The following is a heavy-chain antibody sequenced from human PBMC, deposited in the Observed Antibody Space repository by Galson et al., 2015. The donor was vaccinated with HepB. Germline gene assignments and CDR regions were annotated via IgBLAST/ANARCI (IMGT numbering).Heavy chain of an antibody. CDR2: IWYDGSNK. D-gene: IGHD3-3*01. V-gene: IGHV3-33*01. CDR1: GFTFSSYG. CDR3: ARAIKSFWSGYYNRLGAFDI. J-gene: IGHJ3*02. Sequence: SLRLSCAASGFTFSSYGMHWARQAPGKGLEWVAVIWYDGSNKHYADSVKGRFTISRDNTKNTLYLQMNSLRVEDTAVYYCARAIKSFWSGYYNRLGAFDIWSQGTVVTVSS.